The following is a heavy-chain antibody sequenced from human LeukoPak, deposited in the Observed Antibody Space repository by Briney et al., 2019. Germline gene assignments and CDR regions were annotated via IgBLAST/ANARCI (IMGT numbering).Heavy chain of an antibody. CDR2: IRNTVYGGTI. V-gene: IGHV3-49*03. Sequence: GGSLRLSCSVSGFKFADYDMSWLRQAPGKGLEWVGFIRNTVYGGTIKYAAAVKGRFTISRDDSKSIAYLQMNSLQSEDTAVYFCSRSTWRYTMDVWGQGTTVTVSS. CDR3: SRSTWRYTMDV. D-gene: IGHD5-24*01. J-gene: IGHJ6*02. CDR1: GFKFADYD.